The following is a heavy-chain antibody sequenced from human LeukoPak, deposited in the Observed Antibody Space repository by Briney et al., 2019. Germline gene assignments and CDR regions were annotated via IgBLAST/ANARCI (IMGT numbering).Heavy chain of an antibody. V-gene: IGHV1-46*01. CDR1: GYSFTSYY. Sequence: ASVKVSCKASGYSFTSYYMHWVRQVPGQGPEWMGIINPSSGSTNYAQKSQGRITMTSDTSTNTVYMEVSSLRSDDTAMYYCARGPGEGTRSSYDFWSGYSTSDYWGQGTLVTVSS. CDR3: ARGPGEGTRSSYDFWSGYSTSDY. CDR2: INPSSGST. J-gene: IGHJ4*02. D-gene: IGHD3-3*01.